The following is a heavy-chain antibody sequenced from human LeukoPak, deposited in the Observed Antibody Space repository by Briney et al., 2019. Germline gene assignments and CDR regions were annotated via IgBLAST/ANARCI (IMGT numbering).Heavy chain of an antibody. V-gene: IGHV3-23*01. Sequence: GGSLRLSCAAPGFSFSSYVMSWVRQAPGKGLEWVSGISGSGGSTYYADSVKGRFTISRDNSKNTLSLQMNSPRAEDTAVYYCAKVWYGGSYFDYWGQGTLVTVSS. CDR2: ISGSGGST. CDR1: GFSFSSYV. J-gene: IGHJ4*02. D-gene: IGHD1-26*01. CDR3: AKVWYGGSYFDY.